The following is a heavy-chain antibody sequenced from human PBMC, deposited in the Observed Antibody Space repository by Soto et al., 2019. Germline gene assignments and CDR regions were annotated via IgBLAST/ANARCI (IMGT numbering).Heavy chain of an antibody. J-gene: IGHJ4*02. D-gene: IGHD6-13*01. Sequence: GGSLRLSCAASGFTFSSYGMHWVRQAPGKGLEWVAVISYDGSNKYYADSVKGRFTISRDNSKNTLYLQMNSLRAEDTAVYYCAKDTAAGTANYFDYWGQGTLVTVSS. CDR1: GFTFSSYG. CDR2: ISYDGSNK. V-gene: IGHV3-30*18. CDR3: AKDTAAGTANYFDY.